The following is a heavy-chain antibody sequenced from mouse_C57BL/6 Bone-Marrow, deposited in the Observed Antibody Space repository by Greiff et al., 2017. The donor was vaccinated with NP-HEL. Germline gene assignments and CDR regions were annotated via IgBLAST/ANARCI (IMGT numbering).Heavy chain of an antibody. CDR1: GFSLSTSGMG. J-gene: IGHJ4*01. V-gene: IGHV8-12*01. D-gene: IGHD1-1*02. CDR2: IYWDDDK. CDR3: ARRDYGAMDY. Sequence: QVTLKESGPGILQSSQTLSLSCSFSGFSLSTSGMGVSWIRQPSGKGLEWLAHIYWDDDKRYNPSQKSRLTISKDTSRNQVFLKITSVDTADTATYYCARRDYGAMDYWGQGTSVTVSS.